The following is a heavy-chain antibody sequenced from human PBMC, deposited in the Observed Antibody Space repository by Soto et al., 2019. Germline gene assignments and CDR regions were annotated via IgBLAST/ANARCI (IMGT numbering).Heavy chain of an antibody. Sequence: QMQLVESGGGVVQPGRSLRLSCAASGFTFSSHGMHWVRQAPGKGLEWVAIISYDGSKEDYGDYVKVRLTVSRDNFKNSLDLQMNSLRVEDTAVYYCAKDQCGRSYGHYGMDVWGQGTTVTVSS. V-gene: IGHV3-30*18. J-gene: IGHJ6*02. CDR2: ISYDGSKE. CDR3: AKDQCGRSYGHYGMDV. D-gene: IGHD5-18*01. CDR1: GFTFSSHG.